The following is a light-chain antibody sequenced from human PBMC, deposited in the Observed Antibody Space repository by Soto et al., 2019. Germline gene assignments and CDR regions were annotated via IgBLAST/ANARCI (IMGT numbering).Light chain of an antibody. Sequence: DIQMTQSPSSLSASVGDRVTITCQASQDISNYLNWYQQKPGKAPKLLIYDASNLETGVPSRFSGSGSGTEFTFTISSLQAQEIATYYCQQYDNLPPYTFGQWTKLEIK. CDR2: DAS. J-gene: IGKJ2*01. CDR1: QDISNY. V-gene: IGKV1-33*01. CDR3: QQYDNLPPYT.